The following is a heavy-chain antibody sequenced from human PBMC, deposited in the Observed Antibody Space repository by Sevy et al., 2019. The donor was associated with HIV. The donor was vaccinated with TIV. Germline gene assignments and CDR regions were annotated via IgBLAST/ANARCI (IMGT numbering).Heavy chain of an antibody. Sequence: SETLSLTCTVTGDSIISGAFYWSWIRQHPGKGLEWIGYIYYSGSTYFSPSVKSRITISLDTSKNQFSLDLNSVTAADTAVYYCAKDTGSWGAHGFGSWGRGILVTVSS. D-gene: IGHD3-10*01. V-gene: IGHV4-31*03. CDR3: AKDTGSWGAHGFGS. CDR1: GDSIISGAFY. J-gene: IGHJ4*02. CDR2: IYYSGST.